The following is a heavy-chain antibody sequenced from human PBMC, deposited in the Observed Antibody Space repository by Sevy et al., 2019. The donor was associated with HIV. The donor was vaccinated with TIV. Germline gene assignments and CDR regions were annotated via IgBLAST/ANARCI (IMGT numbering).Heavy chain of an antibody. CDR2: ISAYNGNT. Sequence: ASVKVSCKASGYTFTSYGISWVRQAPGQGLEWMGWISAYNGNTNYAQKLQGRVTMTTDTSTSTAYMELRSLRSDDTAVYYCVRLHYDSSGMRINYYYGMDVWGQGTTVTVSS. CDR1: GYTFTSYG. J-gene: IGHJ6*02. V-gene: IGHV1-18*01. D-gene: IGHD3-22*01. CDR3: VRLHYDSSGMRINYYYGMDV.